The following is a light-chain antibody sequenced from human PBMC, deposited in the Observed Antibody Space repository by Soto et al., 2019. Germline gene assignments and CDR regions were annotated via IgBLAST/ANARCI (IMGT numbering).Light chain of an antibody. V-gene: IGKV1-9*01. J-gene: IGKJ4*01. CDR2: AAS. CDR1: QAISNY. CDR3: QQVNNYPLT. Sequence: DIQLTQSPSFLSASVGDRVTITCRASQAISNYLAWYQHKPGKAPKLLIYAASLVQSGVPSRFSGSESGTDFTLTISSLQPEDFGTYYCQQVNNYPLTFGGGTKVDIK.